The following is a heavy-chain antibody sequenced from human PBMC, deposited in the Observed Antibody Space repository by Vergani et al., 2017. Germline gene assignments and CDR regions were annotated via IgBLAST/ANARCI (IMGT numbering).Heavy chain of an antibody. V-gene: IGHV1-2*02. CDR3: ARAGGYYDFWSGYYGMNWFDP. D-gene: IGHD3-3*01. J-gene: IGHJ5*02. Sequence: QVQLVQSGAEVKKPGSSVKVSCKASGGTFSSYTISWVRQAPGQGLEWMGRINPNSGGTNYAQKFQGRVTMTRDTSISTAYMELSRLRSDDTAVYYCARAGGYYDFWSGYYGMNWFDPWGQGTLVTVSS. CDR2: INPNSGGT. CDR1: GGTFSSYT.